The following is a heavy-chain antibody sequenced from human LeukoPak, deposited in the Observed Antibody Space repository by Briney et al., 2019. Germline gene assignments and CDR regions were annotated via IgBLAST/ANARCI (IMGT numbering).Heavy chain of an antibody. J-gene: IGHJ5*02. CDR3: ARDLGFDSNWFDP. V-gene: IGHV1-2*02. CDR1: GYTFTGYY. Sequence: ASVKVSCTASGYTFTGYYMHWVRRARGQGLEWLGWINPNCGGTNYAQKFPGRVTMPRDTSISTAYMELSRLRSDDTAVYYCARDLGFDSNWFDPWGQGTLVTVSS. CDR2: INPNCGGT. D-gene: IGHD2-21*01.